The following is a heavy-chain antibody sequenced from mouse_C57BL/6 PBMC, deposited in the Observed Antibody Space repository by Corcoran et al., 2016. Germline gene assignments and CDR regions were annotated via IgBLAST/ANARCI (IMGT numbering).Heavy chain of an antibody. CDR1: GYTFTEYT. D-gene: IGHD1-1*01. Sequence: QVQLQQSGAELVKPGASVKLSCKASGYTFTEYTIHWVKQRSGQGLEWIGWFYPGSGSIKYNEKFKDKATLTADKSSSTVYMELIRLTSEDSAVYFCARHEKDYYGSTYYAMDYWGQGTSVTVSS. V-gene: IGHV1-62-2*01. J-gene: IGHJ4*01. CDR3: ARHEKDYYGSTYYAMDY. CDR2: FYPGSGSI.